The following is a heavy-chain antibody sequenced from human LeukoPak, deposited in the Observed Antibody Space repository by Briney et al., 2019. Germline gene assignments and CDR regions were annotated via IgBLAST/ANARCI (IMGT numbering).Heavy chain of an antibody. CDR1: GGTLSSYA. J-gene: IGHJ5*02. CDR2: IIPIFGIA. V-gene: IGHV1-69*04. D-gene: IGHD3-22*01. CDR3: ARGRITMIAWFDP. Sequence: ASVKVSCKASGGTLSSYAISWVRQAPGQGLEWMGRIIPIFGIANYAQKFQGRVTITADKSTSTAYMELSSLRSEDTAVYYCARGRITMIAWFDPWGQGTLVTASS.